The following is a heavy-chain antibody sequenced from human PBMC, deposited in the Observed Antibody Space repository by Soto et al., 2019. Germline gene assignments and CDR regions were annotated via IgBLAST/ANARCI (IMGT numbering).Heavy chain of an antibody. CDR1: GGTFSSYA. CDR3: AVGAYDILTGSGLYYYYGMDV. Sequence: SVKVSCKASGGTFSSYAISWVRQAPGQGLEWMGGIIPIFGTANYAQKFQGRVTITADKSTSTAYMELSSLRSEDTAVYYCAVGAYDILTGSGLYYYYGMDVWGQGTTVTVSS. CDR2: IIPIFGTA. V-gene: IGHV1-69*06. D-gene: IGHD3-9*01. J-gene: IGHJ6*02.